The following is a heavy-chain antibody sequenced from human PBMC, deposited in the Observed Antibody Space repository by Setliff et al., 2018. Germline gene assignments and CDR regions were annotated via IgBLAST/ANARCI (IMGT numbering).Heavy chain of an antibody. Sequence: GSLRLSCAASGFTFSSYAMHWVRQAPGKGLEYVSAISSNGGSTYYADSVKGRFTISRDNSKNTLYLQMGSLRAEDMAVYYCARVGATAQVIDYWGQGTLVTVSS. J-gene: IGHJ4*02. CDR2: ISSNGGST. CDR3: ARVGATAQVIDY. CDR1: GFTFSSYA. D-gene: IGHD5-12*01. V-gene: IGHV3-64*02.